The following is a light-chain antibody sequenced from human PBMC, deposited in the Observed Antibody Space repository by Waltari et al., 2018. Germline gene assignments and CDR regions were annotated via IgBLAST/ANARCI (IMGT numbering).Light chain of an antibody. CDR2: DVT. Sequence: QSALTQPASVSGSPGQSITISCTGTSSAGGGYNYVSWYQQHPGKAPKLMIYDVTIRPSGVSNRFSGSKSGYTASLTISGLQAEDEADYYCTSYTSSSTLVVFGGGTRLTVL. CDR3: TSYTSSSTLVV. CDR1: SSAGGGYNY. J-gene: IGLJ2*01. V-gene: IGLV2-14*01.